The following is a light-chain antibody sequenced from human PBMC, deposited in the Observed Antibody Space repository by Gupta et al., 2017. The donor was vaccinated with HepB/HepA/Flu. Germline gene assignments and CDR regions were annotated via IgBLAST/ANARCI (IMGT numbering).Light chain of an antibody. CDR3: GTWDSSLSAYV. CDR2: ENN. CDR1: TSNIGNNY. Sequence: QSVLTQPPSVSAAPGQQVTISCSGSTSNIGNNYVSWYQQLPGTAPKLLIYENNKRPSGIPDRFSGSKSGTSATLGITGLQTGDEADFYCGTWDSSLSAYVFGTGTEVTVL. J-gene: IGLJ1*01. V-gene: IGLV1-51*02.